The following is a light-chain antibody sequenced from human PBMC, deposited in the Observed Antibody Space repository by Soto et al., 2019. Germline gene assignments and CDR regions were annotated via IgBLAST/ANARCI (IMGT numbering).Light chain of an antibody. CDR1: INDITLYNY. CDR2: QVT. V-gene: IGLV2-14*01. J-gene: IGLJ1*01. CDR3: SSYTSSINYV. Sequence: QSVLTQPTSVSGSPGQSITISCTGTINDITLYNYVSWYQQYPGKAPKLIIYQVTNRPSGVSTRFSGSKSGNTASLTISGLQAEDEADYYCSSYTSSINYVFGTGTKVTVL.